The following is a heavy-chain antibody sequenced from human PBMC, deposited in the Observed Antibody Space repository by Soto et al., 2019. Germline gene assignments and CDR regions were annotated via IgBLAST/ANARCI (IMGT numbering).Heavy chain of an antibody. CDR2: ITGSGDST. Sequence: PGGSLRLSCAASGFTFSSYAMSWVRQAPGKGLEWVSAITGSGDSTYYADSVKGRFTVSRDNSKNTLYLQMNSLRAEDTAVYYCAKVFVFTIREGFDYWGLGTLVTVFS. V-gene: IGHV3-23*01. J-gene: IGHJ4*02. CDR3: AKVFVFTIREGFDY. D-gene: IGHD3-3*01. CDR1: GFTFSSYA.